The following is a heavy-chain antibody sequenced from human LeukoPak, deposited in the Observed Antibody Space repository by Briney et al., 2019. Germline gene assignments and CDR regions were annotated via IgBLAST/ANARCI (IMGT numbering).Heavy chain of an antibody. Sequence: PGGSLRLSCAASGFTFSSYAMHWVRQAPGKGLEWVAVISYDGSNKYYADSVKGRFTISRDNSKNTLYLQMNSLRAEDTAVYYCARAIAAAGFSDYWGQGTLVTVSS. CDR3: ARAIAAAGFSDY. J-gene: IGHJ4*02. CDR2: ISYDGSNK. V-gene: IGHV3-30*04. CDR1: GFTFSSYA. D-gene: IGHD6-13*01.